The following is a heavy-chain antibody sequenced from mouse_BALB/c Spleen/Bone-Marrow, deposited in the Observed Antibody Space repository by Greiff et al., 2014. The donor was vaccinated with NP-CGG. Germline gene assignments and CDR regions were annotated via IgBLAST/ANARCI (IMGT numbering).Heavy chain of an antibody. CDR3: ARGGNWEDFDY. D-gene: IGHD4-1*01. J-gene: IGHJ2*01. CDR2: ISSGSSAI. V-gene: IGHV5-17*02. Sequence: EVKLEESGGGLVQPGGSRKLSCAASGFTLSSFGMHWVRQAPEKGLEWVAYISSGSSAIYYADTVRGRFTISRDNPKNTLFLQMTSLRSEDTAMYYCARGGNWEDFDYWGQGTTLTVSS. CDR1: GFTLSSFG.